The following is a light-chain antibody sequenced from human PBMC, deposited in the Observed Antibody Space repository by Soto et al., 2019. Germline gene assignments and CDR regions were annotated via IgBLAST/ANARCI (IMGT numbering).Light chain of an antibody. CDR3: QQYGGSPLT. Sequence: IVLTQSPTTLSLSPGERATLSCGASQSVSSSYLAWYQHKPGLAPRLLIYDASNRATGITDRFSGSGSGTVFPLTIRKLEPEDFALYYCQQYGGSPLTFGPGTRLEVK. CDR2: DAS. V-gene: IGKV3D-20*01. CDR1: QSVSSSY. J-gene: IGKJ5*01.